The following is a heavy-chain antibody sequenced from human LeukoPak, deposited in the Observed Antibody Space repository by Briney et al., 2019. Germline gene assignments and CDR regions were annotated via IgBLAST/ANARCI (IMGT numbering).Heavy chain of an antibody. D-gene: IGHD4/OR15-4a*01. V-gene: IGHV3-30-3*01. CDR2: ISYDGSNK. J-gene: IGHJ6*02. CDR3: ARDQANIYYYYYGMDV. CDR1: GFTFSSYA. Sequence: GGSLRLSCSASGFTFSSYAMHWVRQAPGKGLEWVAVISYDGSNKYYADSVKGRFTISRDNSKNTLYLQMNSLRAEDTAVYYCARDQANIYYYYYGMDVWGQGTTVTVSS.